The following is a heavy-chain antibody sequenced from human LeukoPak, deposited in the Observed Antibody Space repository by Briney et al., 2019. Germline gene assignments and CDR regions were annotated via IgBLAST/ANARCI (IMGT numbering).Heavy chain of an antibody. J-gene: IGHJ4*02. Sequence: PGGSLRLSCAASGFTFSSYWMSWVRQAPGKGLEWVCGITGSGYVTYYADSVKGRFTVSRDNSKNTLYLQMNSLRAEDTGIYYCAKDKNSGWYSPFDYWGQGALVTVSS. CDR2: ITGSGYVT. CDR3: AKDKNSGWYSPFDY. V-gene: IGHV3-23*01. D-gene: IGHD6-19*01. CDR1: GFTFSSYW.